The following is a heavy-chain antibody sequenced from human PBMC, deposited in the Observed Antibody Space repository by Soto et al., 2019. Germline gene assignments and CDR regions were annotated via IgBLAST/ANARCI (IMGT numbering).Heavy chain of an antibody. CDR3: ARSTYYYDSSGYYYDY. V-gene: IGHV4-59*01. CDR2: IYYSGST. CDR1: GGSISSYY. D-gene: IGHD3-22*01. J-gene: IGHJ4*02. Sequence: QVQLQESGPGLVKPSETLSLTCTVSGGSISSYYWSWIRQPPGKGLEWIGYIYYSGSTNYNPSLKSRVTISVDTSKNQFSLTLSSVTAADTAVYYCARSTYYYDSSGYYYDYWGQGTLVTVSS.